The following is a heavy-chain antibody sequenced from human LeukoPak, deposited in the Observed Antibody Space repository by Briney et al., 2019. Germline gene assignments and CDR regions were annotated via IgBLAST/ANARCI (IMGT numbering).Heavy chain of an antibody. CDR1: GYTFTSYY. V-gene: IGHV1-46*01. J-gene: IGHJ4*02. CDR3: ATALFSSGYYYHGRILDY. D-gene: IGHD3-22*01. Sequence: ASVKVSCKASGYTFTSYYMHWVRQAPGQGLEWMGIINPSGGSTSYAQKFQGGVTMTRDTSTSAVYMELSSLRSEDTAVYYCATALFSSGYYYHGRILDYWGQGTLVTVSS. CDR2: INPSGGST.